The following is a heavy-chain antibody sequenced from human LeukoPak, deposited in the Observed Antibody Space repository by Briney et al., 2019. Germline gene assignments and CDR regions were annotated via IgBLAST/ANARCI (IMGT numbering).Heavy chain of an antibody. D-gene: IGHD3-3*01. J-gene: IGHJ6*03. CDR2: SSSSGSII. V-gene: IGHV3-48*04. CDR1: GFTFSSYG. Sequence: GGSLRLSCAASGFTFSSYGMHWVRQAPGKGLEWVSYSSSSGSIIYYADSVEGRFTISRDNAKNSLYLQMNSLRAEDTAVYYCARLAIRFLEWSLNYYYYMDVRGKGTTVTVSS. CDR3: ARLAIRFLEWSLNYYYYMDV.